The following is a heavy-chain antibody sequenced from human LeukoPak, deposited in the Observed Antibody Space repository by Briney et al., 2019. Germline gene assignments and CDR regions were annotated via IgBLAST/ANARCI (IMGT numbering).Heavy chain of an antibody. CDR2: IYHSGTT. Sequence: SETLSLTCAVSGGSFSAGYWSWIRQPPGKGLEWIGEIYHSGTTDYNLSLMSRVTLSVDTSKTQFSLRLSSVTAADTAVYYCAPREGSWGQGTLVTVSS. J-gene: IGHJ5*02. V-gene: IGHV4-34*01. CDR3: APREGS. CDR1: GGSFSAGY. D-gene: IGHD1-26*01.